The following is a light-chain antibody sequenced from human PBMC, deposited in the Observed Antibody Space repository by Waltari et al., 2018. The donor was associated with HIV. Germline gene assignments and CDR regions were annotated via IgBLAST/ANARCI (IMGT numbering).Light chain of an antibody. V-gene: IGLV1-40*01. CDR1: SFNIGAGYD. CDR2: GNS. Sequence: QRVTIACTGSSFNIGAGYDVHWYQQLPGTAPKLLIYGNSNRPSGVPDRFSGSKSGTSASLAIPGLQAEDDADYYCQSYDSRLSGSGVFGGGTKLTVL. CDR3: QSYDSRLSGSGV. J-gene: IGLJ3*02.